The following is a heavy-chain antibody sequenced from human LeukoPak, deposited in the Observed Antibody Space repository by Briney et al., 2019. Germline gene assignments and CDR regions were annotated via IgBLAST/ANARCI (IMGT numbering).Heavy chain of an antibody. CDR1: EYSFTSYW. J-gene: IGHJ3*02. V-gene: IGHV5-51*01. D-gene: IGHD3-3*01. Sequence: GESLKISCQGSEYSFTSYWIGWVRQMPGKGLEWMGIIYPGDSDTRYSPSFQGQVTISADKSISTAYLQWSSLKASDTAMYYCARQAPFGDFWSGYFFDIWGQGTMVTVSS. CDR3: ARQAPFGDFWSGYFFDI. CDR2: IYPGDSDT.